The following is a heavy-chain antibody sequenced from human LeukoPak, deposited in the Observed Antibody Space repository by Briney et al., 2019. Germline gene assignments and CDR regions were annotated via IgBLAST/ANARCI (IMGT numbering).Heavy chain of an antibody. V-gene: IGHV1-69*13. Sequence: GASVKVSCKASGGTFSSYAISWVRQAPGQGLEWMGGIIPIFGTANYAQKFQGRVTITADESTSTAYMELSSLRSEDTAVYYCARPREIVDVWGSYRQFQEQVGFDYWGQGTLVTVSS. J-gene: IGHJ4*02. CDR1: GGTFSSYA. D-gene: IGHD3-16*02. CDR2: IIPIFGTA. CDR3: ARPREIVDVWGSYRQFQEQVGFDY.